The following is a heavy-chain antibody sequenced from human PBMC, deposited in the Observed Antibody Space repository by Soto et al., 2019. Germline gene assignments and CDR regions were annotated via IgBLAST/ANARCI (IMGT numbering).Heavy chain of an antibody. CDR2: SSAHHGNT. CDR3: ARGRYGDY. D-gene: IGHD1-1*01. V-gene: IGHV1-18*01. CDR1: GYTFTSYG. Sequence: QVHLVQSGAEVKKPGASVKVSCKASGYTFTSYGITWVRQAPGQGLEWMGWSSAHHGNTDYAQRLQGRVIVTRDTSTSTAYMELRCLSSDDTAVYYCARGRYGDYWGQGALVTVSS. J-gene: IGHJ4*02.